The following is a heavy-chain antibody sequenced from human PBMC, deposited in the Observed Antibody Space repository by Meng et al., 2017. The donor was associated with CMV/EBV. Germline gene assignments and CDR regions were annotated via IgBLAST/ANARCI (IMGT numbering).Heavy chain of an antibody. Sequence: GGSLRLSCAASGFTFSSYSMNWVRQAPGKGLEWVSSISSSSSYIYYADSVKGRFTISRDNAKNSLYLQMNSLRAEDTAVYYCAKARVWASSTALDYWGQGTLVTVSS. CDR1: GFTFSSYS. CDR3: AKARVWASSTALDY. V-gene: IGHV3-21*01. D-gene: IGHD2-2*01. CDR2: ISSSSSYI. J-gene: IGHJ4*02.